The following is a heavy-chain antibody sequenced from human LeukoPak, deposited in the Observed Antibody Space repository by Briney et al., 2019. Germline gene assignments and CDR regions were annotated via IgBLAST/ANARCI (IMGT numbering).Heavy chain of an antibody. J-gene: IGHJ4*02. CDR3: AKAPPYKKYFDY. V-gene: IGHV3-53*01. CDR2: ISNSGDAT. CDR1: GLTGSHNY. D-gene: IGHD1-1*01. Sequence: GGSLRLSCAASGLTGSHNYMSWVRQAPGKGLEWVSTISNSGDATYYADSVKGRFTISRDNSKNTLYLQMNSLRAEDTAVYYCAKAPPYKKYFDYWGQGTLVTVSS.